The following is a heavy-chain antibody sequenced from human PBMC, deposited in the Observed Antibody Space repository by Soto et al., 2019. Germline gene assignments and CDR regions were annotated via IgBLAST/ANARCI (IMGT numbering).Heavy chain of an antibody. D-gene: IGHD2-8*01. CDR3: AREQAVLMESYYFDY. V-gene: IGHV3-33*01. Sequence: GGSLRLSCAASGFTFSSYGMHWVRQAPGKGLEWVAVIWYDGSNKYYADSVKGRFTISRDNSKNTLYLQMNSLRAEDTAVYYCAREQAVLMESYYFDYWGQGTLVTVSS. CDR2: IWYDGSNK. CDR1: GFTFSSYG. J-gene: IGHJ4*02.